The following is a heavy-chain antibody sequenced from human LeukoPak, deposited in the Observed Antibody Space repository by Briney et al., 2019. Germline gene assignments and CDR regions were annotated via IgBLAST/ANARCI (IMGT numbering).Heavy chain of an antibody. V-gene: IGHV3-23*01. Sequence: TGGSLRLSCAASGFTFSSYAMSWVRQAPGKGLEWVSAISGSGGSTYYADSVKGRFTISRDNSKNTLYLQMNSLRAEDTAVYYCAKAYRSKFILTGYSPYYFDYWGQGTLVTVSS. J-gene: IGHJ4*02. CDR2: ISGSGGST. CDR1: GFTFSSYA. CDR3: AKAYRSKFILTGYSPYYFDY. D-gene: IGHD3-9*01.